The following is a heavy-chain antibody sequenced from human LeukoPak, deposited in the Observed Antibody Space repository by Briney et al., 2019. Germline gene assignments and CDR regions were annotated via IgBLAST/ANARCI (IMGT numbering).Heavy chain of an antibody. CDR3: ARHQAGGSFDY. D-gene: IGHD1-26*01. J-gene: IGHJ4*02. CDR1: GASISGYY. V-gene: IGHV4-59*01. CDR2: IYYSGSGGST. Sequence: PSETLSLTCIVSGASISGYYWSWIRQPPGKGLEWIGYIYYSGSGGSTDYNPSLKSRVTISVDMSKNQFSLKLSSVTAADTALYYCARHQAGGSFDYWGQGTLVTVSS.